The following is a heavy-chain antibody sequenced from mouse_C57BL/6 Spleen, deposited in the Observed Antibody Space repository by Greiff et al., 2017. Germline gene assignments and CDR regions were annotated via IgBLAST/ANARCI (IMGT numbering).Heavy chain of an antibody. CDR2: IRSKSNNYAT. D-gene: IGHD2-2*01. J-gene: IGHJ3*01. Sequence: EVNVVESGGGLVQPKGSLKLSCAASGFSFNTYAMNWVRQAPGKGLEWVARIRSKSNNYATYYADSVKDRFTISRDDSESMLYLQMNNLKTEDTAMYYCVRPLMVTGGFAYWGQGTLVTVSA. CDR1: GFSFNTYA. V-gene: IGHV10-1*01. CDR3: VRPLMVTGGFAY.